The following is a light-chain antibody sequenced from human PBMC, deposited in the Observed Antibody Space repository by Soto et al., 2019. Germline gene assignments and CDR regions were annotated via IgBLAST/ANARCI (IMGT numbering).Light chain of an antibody. CDR2: EVS. J-gene: IGLJ1*01. Sequence: QSVLTQPASVSGSPGQSITISCTGTSIDVGAYNSVSWYQQYPGKAPKLMMYEVSNRPSGVSDRFSGSKSGNTASLTISGLQTGDEADYYCSSYRSSSTYVFGTGTKLTVL. V-gene: IGLV2-14*01. CDR1: SIDVGAYNS. CDR3: SSYRSSSTYV.